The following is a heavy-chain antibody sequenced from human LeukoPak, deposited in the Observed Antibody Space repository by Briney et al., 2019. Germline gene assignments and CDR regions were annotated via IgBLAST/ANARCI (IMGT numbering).Heavy chain of an antibody. CDR3: ARHVPRGRSDFDC. D-gene: IGHD5-12*01. J-gene: IGHJ4*02. Sequence: GGSLRLSCAASGFTFDNHWMAWVRQTPGRGPEWVANIDEDGDEKSYAESVKGRFSVSRDNGRTSLYLQMDSLRAEDTAIYYCARHVPRGRSDFDCWGQGVLVTVS. CDR2: IDEDGDEK. CDR1: GFTFDNHW. V-gene: IGHV3-7*01.